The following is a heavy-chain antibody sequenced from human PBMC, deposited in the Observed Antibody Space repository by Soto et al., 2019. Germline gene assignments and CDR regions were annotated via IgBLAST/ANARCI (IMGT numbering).Heavy chain of an antibody. CDR2: ISSSSSYI. CDR3: ARDGLQWGTGRFDY. V-gene: IGHV3-21*01. J-gene: IGHJ4*02. Sequence: GGSLRLSCVASGFTFRTYATNWFRQAPGKGLEWVSSISSSSSYIYYADSVKGRFTISRDNAKNSLYLQMNSLRAEDTAVYYCARDGLQWGTGRFDYWGQGTLVTVSS. CDR1: GFTFRTYA. D-gene: IGHD4-4*01.